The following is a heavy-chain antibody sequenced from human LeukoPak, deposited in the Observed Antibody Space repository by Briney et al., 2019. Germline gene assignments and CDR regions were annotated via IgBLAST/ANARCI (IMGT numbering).Heavy chain of an antibody. D-gene: IGHD1-26*01. J-gene: IGHJ4*02. CDR1: GLTFSNYW. CDR2: IKQDGSEK. Sequence: GGSLRLSCAASGLTFSNYWMDWVRQAPGKGLEWVANIKQDGSEKNYVDSVKGRFTISRDNSKNTLYLQMNSLRAEDTAVYYCAKDSGNYFDYWGQGTLVTVSS. CDR3: AKDSGNYFDY. V-gene: IGHV3-7*03.